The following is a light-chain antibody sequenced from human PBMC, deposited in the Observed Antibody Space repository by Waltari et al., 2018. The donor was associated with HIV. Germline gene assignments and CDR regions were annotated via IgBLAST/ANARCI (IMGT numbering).Light chain of an antibody. CDR1: SPNIGNQY. CDR2: DTN. V-gene: IGLV1-51*01. J-gene: IGLJ3*02. Sequence: QSVLTQPPSVSAAPGQKVTISCSGSSPNIGNQYVSWYQQLPGTAHKLLIYDTNKRPSGSADRFSGSKSGTAATLGITGLQTGDEADYYCGTWDSSLNSWEFGGGTKVTVL. CDR3: GTWDSSLNSWE.